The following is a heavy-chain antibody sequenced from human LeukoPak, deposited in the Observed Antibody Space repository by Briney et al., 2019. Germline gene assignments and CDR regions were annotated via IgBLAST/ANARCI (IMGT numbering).Heavy chain of an antibody. CDR2: IWYGGIND. V-gene: IGHV3-33*01. Sequence: GGSLRLSCAASGFSFSSYGMHWVRQAPGKGLEWVAVIWYGGINDYYADSVKGRFTISRDNSRNTLYLQMNSLRTEDTAVYSCARAAFDSIGYYLFDYWGQGTLVTVSS. CDR3: ARAAFDSIGYYLFDY. J-gene: IGHJ4*02. CDR1: GFSFSSYG. D-gene: IGHD3-22*01.